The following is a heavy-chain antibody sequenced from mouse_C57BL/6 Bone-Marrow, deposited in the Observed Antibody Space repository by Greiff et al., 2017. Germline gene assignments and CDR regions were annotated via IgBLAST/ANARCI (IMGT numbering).Heavy chain of an antibody. V-gene: IGHV5-6*01. Sequence: EVHLVEFGGDLVKPGGSLKLSCAASGFTFSSYGMSWVRQTPDKRLEWVATISSGGSYTYYPDSVKGRFTISRDNAKNTLYLQMSSLKSEDTAMYYCARLSPFAYWGQGTLVTVSA. D-gene: IGHD6-2*01. CDR3: ARLSPFAY. J-gene: IGHJ3*01. CDR1: GFTFSSYG. CDR2: ISSGGSYT.